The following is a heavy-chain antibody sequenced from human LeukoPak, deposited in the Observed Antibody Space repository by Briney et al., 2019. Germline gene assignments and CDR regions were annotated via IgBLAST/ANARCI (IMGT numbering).Heavy chain of an antibody. CDR2: ISAYNGDT. J-gene: IGHJ4*02. V-gene: IGHV1-18*01. CDR1: GYTFTSYG. Sequence: ASVKVSCKASGYTFTSYGISWVRQAPGQGLEGMGWISAYNGDTKYAQKLQGRVTMTTDTSTSIAYMELRSLRSDDTAVYYCARDDFWSGYPPFDYWGQGTLVTVSS. CDR3: ARDDFWSGYPPFDY. D-gene: IGHD3-3*01.